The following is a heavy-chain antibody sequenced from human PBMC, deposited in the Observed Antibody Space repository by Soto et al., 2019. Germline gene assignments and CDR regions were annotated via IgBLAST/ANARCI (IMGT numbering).Heavy chain of an antibody. CDR3: ARGDGYADV. CDR2: ISYDGSNK. Sequence: GGSLRLSCAASGFTFSSYAMHWVRQAPGKGLEWVAVISYDGSNKYYADSVKGRFTISRDNSKNTLYLQMNSLRAEDTAVYYCARGDGYADVWGQGTTVTVS. V-gene: IGHV3-30-3*01. CDR1: GFTFSSYA. J-gene: IGHJ6*02. D-gene: IGHD2-15*01.